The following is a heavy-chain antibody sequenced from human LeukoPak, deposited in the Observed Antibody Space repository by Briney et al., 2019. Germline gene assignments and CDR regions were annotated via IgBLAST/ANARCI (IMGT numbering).Heavy chain of an antibody. J-gene: IGHJ4*02. D-gene: IGHD1-1*01. CDR3: AKATGTLGN. CDR2: ISNGDGNT. V-gene: IGHV3-23*01. Sequence: PGGSLRLSCIASGFTFNSYAMSWVRQAPGKGLEWASTISNGDGNTYYADSVKGRFTISRDNSKNTLYLQMNSLTAEDTAIYYCAKATGTLGNWGQGTLVTVSS. CDR1: GFTFNSYA.